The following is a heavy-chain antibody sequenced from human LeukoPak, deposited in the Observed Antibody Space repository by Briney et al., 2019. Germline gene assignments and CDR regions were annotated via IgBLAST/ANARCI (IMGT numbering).Heavy chain of an antibody. D-gene: IGHD4-23*01. CDR2: IRYDGSNK. J-gene: IGHJ4*02. Sequence: GGSLRLSCAASGFTFSSYGMHWVRQAPGKGLEWVAFIRYDGSNKYYADSVKGRFTVSRDNSKNTLYLQMSSLRAEDTAVYYCAKDHPPYGGNSLDYWGQGTLVTVSS. V-gene: IGHV3-30*02. CDR3: AKDHPPYGGNSLDY. CDR1: GFTFSSYG.